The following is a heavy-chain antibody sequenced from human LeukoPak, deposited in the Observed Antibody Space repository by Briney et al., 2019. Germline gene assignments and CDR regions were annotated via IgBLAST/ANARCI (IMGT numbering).Heavy chain of an antibody. V-gene: IGHV1-69*04. J-gene: IGHJ4*02. CDR2: IIPILGIA. CDR1: GGTFSSYA. CDR3: ARDSTYCSGSSCFGY. D-gene: IGHD2-15*01. Sequence: GASVKVSCKASGGTFSSYAISWVRRAPGQGLEWMGRIIPILGIANYAQKFQGRVTITADKSTSTAYMELSSLRSEDTAVYYCARDSTYCSGSSCFGYWGQGTLVTVSS.